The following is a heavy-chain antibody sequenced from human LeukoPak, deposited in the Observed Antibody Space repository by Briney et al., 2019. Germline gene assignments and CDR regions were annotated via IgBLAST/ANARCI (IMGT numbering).Heavy chain of an antibody. Sequence: GGSLRLPCAASGFTFDDYAMHWVRQAPGKGLEWVSLISGDGGSTYYADSVKGRFTVSRDNSKNSLYLQMNSLRTEDTALYYCATPLGRGYSVHYFDYWGQGTLVTVSS. CDR3: ATPLGRGYSVHYFDY. V-gene: IGHV3-43*02. CDR1: GFTFDDYA. D-gene: IGHD3-22*01. J-gene: IGHJ4*02. CDR2: ISGDGGST.